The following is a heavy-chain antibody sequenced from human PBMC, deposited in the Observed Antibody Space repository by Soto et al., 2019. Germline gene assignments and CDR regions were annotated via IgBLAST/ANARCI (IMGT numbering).Heavy chain of an antibody. D-gene: IGHD2-2*01. J-gene: IGHJ6*03. CDR1: GFTFSSYW. CDR2: ISGSGGST. V-gene: IGHV3-23*01. CDR3: ALRYCSRTTCPPLNSYFYMDV. Sequence: GGSLRLSCAASGFTFSSYWMSWVRQAPGKGLEWVSGISGSGGSTFYAGSVKGRFPISRDNSKNTLYLQMNSLRAEDTAVYYCALRYCSRTTCPPLNSYFYMDVWGKGTTVTVSS.